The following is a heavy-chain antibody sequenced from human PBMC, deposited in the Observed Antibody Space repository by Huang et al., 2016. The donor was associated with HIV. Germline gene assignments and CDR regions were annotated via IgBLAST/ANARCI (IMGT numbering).Heavy chain of an antibody. V-gene: IGHV4-59*11. J-gene: IGHJ2*01. CDR1: SGSISDHY. D-gene: IGHD5-18*01. Sequence: QVQLQESGPGLVKPSETLSLTCTVSSGSISDHYWRWIRQPPGKGLEWIGSIYYRGCTNYNAPLESRVTMLVDTSENQLSLKFSSVTAADTAMYYCARGGYTYGFYWYFDLWGRGTLVTVSS. CDR3: ARGGYTYGFYWYFDL. CDR2: IYYRGCT.